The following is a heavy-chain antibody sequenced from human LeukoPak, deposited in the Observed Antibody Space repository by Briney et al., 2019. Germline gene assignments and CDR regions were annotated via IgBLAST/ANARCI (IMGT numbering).Heavy chain of an antibody. V-gene: IGHV4-39*01. CDR1: GGSFSSSSYY. D-gene: IGHD1-26*01. CDR2: IYYSGST. J-gene: IGHJ4*02. Sequence: SETLSLTCTVSGGSFSSSSYYWGWIRQPPGKGLEWIGSIYYSGSTYYNPSLKSRVTIYVDTSKNQFSLKLSSVTAADTAVYYCARQSGSYFAEFDYWGQGTMVTVSS. CDR3: ARQSGSYFAEFDY.